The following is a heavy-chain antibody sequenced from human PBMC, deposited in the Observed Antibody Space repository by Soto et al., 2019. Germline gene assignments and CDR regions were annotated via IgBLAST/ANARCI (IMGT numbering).Heavy chain of an antibody. CDR2: IIPILNSP. CDR1: GGTFGSYA. CDR3: AREAPYCTSAACPKFYDMDV. Sequence: QVQLVQSGAEVKKPGSSVKVSCKASGGTFGSYAITWVRRAPGQGLEWLGGIIPILNSPAYAQKFKATVVITADDSSNTVYMELDSLRFDDTAVYYCAREAPYCTSAACPKFYDMDVWGQVTTVTVAS. J-gene: IGHJ6*02. D-gene: IGHD2-8*02. V-gene: IGHV1-69*01.